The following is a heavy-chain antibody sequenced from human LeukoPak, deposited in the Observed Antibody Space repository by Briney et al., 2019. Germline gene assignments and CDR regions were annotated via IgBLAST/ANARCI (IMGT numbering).Heavy chain of an antibody. V-gene: IGHV3-66*01. CDR2: IYGGGST. CDR3: AKGEYFGSGTYYTDDS. D-gene: IGHD3-10*01. CDR1: GFTFSGYS. Sequence: GGSLRLSCAASGFTFSGYSMSWVRQAPGKGLEWVSVIYGGGSTFYADSVKGRFTISRDNSKNTLYLQMNSLRAEDTAVYYCAKGEYFGSGTYYTDDSWGQGTLVTVSS. J-gene: IGHJ5*01.